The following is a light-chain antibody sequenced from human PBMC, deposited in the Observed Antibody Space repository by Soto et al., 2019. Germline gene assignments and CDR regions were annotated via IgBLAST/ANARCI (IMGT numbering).Light chain of an antibody. CDR2: EGT. CDR1: STDFENYNL. V-gene: IGLV2-23*01. J-gene: IGLJ2*01. CDR3: SSYAGSSARVV. Sequence: QSALTQPASVSGSPGQSITISCTSSSTDFENYNLVSWYQHCPDKAPKLIIYEGTKRPSEISDRFSGSESDTTASLIISGLQPEDEADYYCSSYAGSSARVVFGGGTKLTVL.